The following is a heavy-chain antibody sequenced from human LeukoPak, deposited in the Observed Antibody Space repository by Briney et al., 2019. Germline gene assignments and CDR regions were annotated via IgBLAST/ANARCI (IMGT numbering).Heavy chain of an antibody. CDR3: AKVGPRSSGWYYFDY. CDR1: GFTFSSYG. J-gene: IGHJ4*02. Sequence: GRSLRLSCAASGFTFSSYGMHRVRQAPGKGLEWVAGIWYDGSNKYYADSVKGRFTISRDNSKNTLYLQMNSLRAEDTAVYYCAKVGPRSSGWYYFDYWGQGTLVTVSS. V-gene: IGHV3-33*06. CDR2: IWYDGSNK. D-gene: IGHD6-19*01.